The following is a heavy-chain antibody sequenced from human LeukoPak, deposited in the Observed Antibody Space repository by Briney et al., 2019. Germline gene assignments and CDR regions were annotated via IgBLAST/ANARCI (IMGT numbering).Heavy chain of an antibody. CDR1: GFTFDDYA. CDR2: ISGDGGST. V-gene: IGHV3-43*02. J-gene: IGHJ4*02. D-gene: IGHD6-19*01. CDR3: AKDIATSSGFDY. Sequence: GGSLRLSCAAPGFTFDDYAMHWVRQAPGKGLEWVSLISGDGGSTYYADSVKGGFTISRDNSKNSLYLQMNSLRTEDTALYYCAKDIATSSGFDYWGQGTLVTVSS.